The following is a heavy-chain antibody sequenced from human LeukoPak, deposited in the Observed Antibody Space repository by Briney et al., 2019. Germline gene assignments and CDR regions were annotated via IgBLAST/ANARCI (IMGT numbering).Heavy chain of an antibody. CDR2: INPANGNT. D-gene: IGHD5-12*01. V-gene: IGHV1-3*01. CDR3: ARDGYDADGYLDY. CDR1: GYPFRSYV. Sequence: ASVKVSCKASGYPFRSYVIHWLRQAPGQTLEWIGWINPANGNTKYSRNFQGRVTITRDTSASVAYMELSSLRYEDTAVYYCARDGYDADGYLDYWGQGALVPVSS. J-gene: IGHJ4*02.